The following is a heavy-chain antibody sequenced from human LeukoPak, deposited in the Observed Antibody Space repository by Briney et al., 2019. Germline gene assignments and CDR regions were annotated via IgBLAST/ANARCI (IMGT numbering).Heavy chain of an antibody. Sequence: SQTLSLTCAISGDNVSGNSTAYNWIRQSPSRGLEWLGRTYYRSKWYNDYAVSVKSRITVNPDTSRNQLSLQLNSVTPEDTAAYYCARGGQGDGYSADEAFDFWGQGTMVTVSS. V-gene: IGHV6-1*01. J-gene: IGHJ3*01. CDR2: TYYRSKWYN. D-gene: IGHD5-24*01. CDR3: ARGGQGDGYSADEAFDF. CDR1: GDNVSGNSTA.